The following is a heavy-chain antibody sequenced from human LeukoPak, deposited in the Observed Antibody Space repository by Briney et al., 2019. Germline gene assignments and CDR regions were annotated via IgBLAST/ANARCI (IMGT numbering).Heavy chain of an antibody. D-gene: IGHD5-18*01. Sequence: SETLSLTCTVSGGSISSSSYYWGWIRQPPGKGLEWIGSIYYSGSTYYNPSLKSRVTISVDTSKNQFSLKLSSVTAADTAVYYCARDGPEVDTAMMVYWGQGTLVTVSS. V-gene: IGHV4-39*07. CDR1: GGSISSSSYY. CDR2: IYYSGST. J-gene: IGHJ4*02. CDR3: ARDGPEVDTAMMVY.